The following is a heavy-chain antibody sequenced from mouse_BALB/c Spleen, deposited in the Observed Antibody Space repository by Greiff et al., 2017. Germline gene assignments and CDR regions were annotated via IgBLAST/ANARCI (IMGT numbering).Heavy chain of an antibody. J-gene: IGHJ3*01. CDR2: IAPGSGST. Sequence: DLVKPGASVKLSCKASGYTFTSHWINWIKQRPGQGLEWIGRIAPGSGSTYYNEMFKGKATLTVDTSSSTAYIQLSSLSSEDSAVYFCARALTTAIAYWGQGTLVTVSA. CDR3: ARALTTAIAY. D-gene: IGHD1-2*01. V-gene: IGHV1S41*01. CDR1: GYTFTSHW.